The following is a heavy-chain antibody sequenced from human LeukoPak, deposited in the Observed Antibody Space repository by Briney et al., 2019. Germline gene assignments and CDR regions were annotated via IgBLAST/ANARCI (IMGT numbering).Heavy chain of an antibody. CDR1: GGSFSDYY. CDR2: INHSGST. V-gene: IGHV4-34*01. Sequence: SETLSLTCAVYGGSFSDYYWSWIRQPPGKGLEWIGEINHSGSTNYNPPLKSRVTISVDTSKNQSSLKLSSVTAADTAVYYCARGEQYYYDSSGYYVFDYWGQGTLVTVSS. CDR3: ARGEQYYYDSSGYYVFDY. D-gene: IGHD3-22*01. J-gene: IGHJ4*02.